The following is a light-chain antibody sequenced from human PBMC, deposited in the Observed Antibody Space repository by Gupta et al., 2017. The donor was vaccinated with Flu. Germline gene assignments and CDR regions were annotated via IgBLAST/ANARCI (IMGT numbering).Light chain of an antibody. V-gene: IGLV1-47*01. CDR3: ATWDDSLSGWV. Sequence: RVAISCSGRNSNIGNNYVYWYQQFPGTAPNLLIYRNNQRPSGVPDRFSASKSGTSASLAISGLRSEDEADDYCATWDDSLSGWVFGGGSKLTVL. J-gene: IGLJ3*02. CDR1: NSNIGNNY. CDR2: RNN.